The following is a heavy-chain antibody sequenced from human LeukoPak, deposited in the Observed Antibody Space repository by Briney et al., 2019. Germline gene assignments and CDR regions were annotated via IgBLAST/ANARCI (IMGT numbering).Heavy chain of an antibody. D-gene: IGHD3-3*01. Sequence: GGPLRLSCAASGFTFSSYAMSWVRQAPGKGLEWVSAISGSGGSTYYADSVKGRFTISRDNSKNTLYLQMNSLRAEDTAVYYCAKQSETTIFGVVITYYFDYWGQGTLVTVSS. CDR1: GFTFSSYA. J-gene: IGHJ4*02. CDR3: AKQSETTIFGVVITYYFDY. V-gene: IGHV3-23*01. CDR2: ISGSGGST.